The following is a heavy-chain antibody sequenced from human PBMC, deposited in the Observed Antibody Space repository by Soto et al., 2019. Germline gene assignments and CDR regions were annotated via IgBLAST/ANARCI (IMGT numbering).Heavy chain of an antibody. CDR1: GFTFSSYA. CDR3: AKLPYSGVVVAATPDY. D-gene: IGHD2-15*01. J-gene: IGHJ4*02. V-gene: IGHV3-23*01. Sequence: EVQLLESGGGLVQPGGSLRLSCAASGFTFSSYAMSWVRQAPGKGLEWVSAISGSGGSTYYADSVKGRFTISRNNSKNTLYLQMNSLRAEDTAVYYCAKLPYSGVVVAATPDYWGQGTLVTVSS. CDR2: ISGSGGST.